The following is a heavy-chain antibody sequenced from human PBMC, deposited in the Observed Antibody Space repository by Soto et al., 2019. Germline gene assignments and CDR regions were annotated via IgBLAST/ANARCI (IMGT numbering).Heavy chain of an antibody. Sequence: QVQLVESGGGVVQPGRSLRLSCAASGFTFSNYAMHWVRQAPGKGLEWVAVISYDGSNKYYADSVKGRFTISRDNSKNTLYLQMNRLRAEDTAVYYFARDLSHSSSSDFDCWGQGTLVSASS. J-gene: IGHJ4*02. V-gene: IGHV3-30-3*01. CDR2: ISYDGSNK. CDR1: GFTFSNYA. D-gene: IGHD6-6*01. CDR3: ARDLSHSSSSDFDC.